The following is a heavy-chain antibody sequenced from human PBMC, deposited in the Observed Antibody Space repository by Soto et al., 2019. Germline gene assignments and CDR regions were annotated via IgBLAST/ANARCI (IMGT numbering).Heavy chain of an antibody. CDR2: IWYDGSNK. D-gene: IGHD3-10*01. CDR3: ARGGFGELLSDLFAY. V-gene: IGHV3-33*01. CDR1: GFTFSSYG. Sequence: QVQLVESGGGVVQPGRSLRLSCAASGFTFSSYGMHWVRQAPGKGLEWVAVIWYDGSNKYYADSVKGRFTISRDNSKNTLYLQMNSLRAEDTAVYYCARGGFGELLSDLFAYWGQGTLVTVSS. J-gene: IGHJ4*02.